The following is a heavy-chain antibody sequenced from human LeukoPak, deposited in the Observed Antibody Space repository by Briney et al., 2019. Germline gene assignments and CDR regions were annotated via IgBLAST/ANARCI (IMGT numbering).Heavy chain of an antibody. V-gene: IGHV4-38-2*02. CDR1: GYSISSGHY. J-gene: IGHJ3*01. D-gene: IGHD4-11*01. CDR3: ARDDYNNYDIFDF. CDR2: ISQSGTT. Sequence: SETLSLTCTVSGYSISSGHYWGWIRQPPGKGLEGIGSISQSGTTYYNPSLKSRVTIPVDTSKNQFSLKLSSVTAADTAVYYCARDDYNNYDIFDFWGQGTMVTVSS.